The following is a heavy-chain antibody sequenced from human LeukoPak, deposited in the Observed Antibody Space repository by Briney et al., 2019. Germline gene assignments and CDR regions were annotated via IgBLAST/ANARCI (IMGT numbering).Heavy chain of an antibody. V-gene: IGHV1-18*01. CDR1: GYPFSNYG. Sequence: ASVKVSCKASGYPFSNYGISWVRQAPGQGLEWVGWIRGDNGNTNYAQKLQGRVTMTTDTSTSTAYMELRSLGSDETAVYYCARVDLLTGYYFFDYWGQGTLVTVSS. D-gene: IGHD3-9*01. CDR3: ARVDLLTGYYFFDY. CDR2: IRGDNGNT. J-gene: IGHJ4*02.